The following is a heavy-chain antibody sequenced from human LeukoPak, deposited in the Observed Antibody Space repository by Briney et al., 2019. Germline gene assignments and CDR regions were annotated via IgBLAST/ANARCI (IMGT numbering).Heavy chain of an antibody. D-gene: IGHD2-15*01. CDR2: ISGSGGST. CDR1: GFTFSSYA. Sequence: GGSLRLSCAASGFTFSSYAMSWVRQAPGKGLEWVSAISGSGGSTYYADSVKGRFTISRDNPKNTLYLQMNSLRAEDTAVYYCAGYCGGGSCYHDGFDYWGQGTLVTVSS. V-gene: IGHV3-23*01. CDR3: AGYCGGGSCYHDGFDY. J-gene: IGHJ4*02.